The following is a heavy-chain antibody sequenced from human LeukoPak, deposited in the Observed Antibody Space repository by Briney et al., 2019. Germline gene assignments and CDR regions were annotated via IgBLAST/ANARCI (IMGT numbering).Heavy chain of an antibody. CDR1: GFTFSDYY. CDR3: ASTYQLPSYDAFDI. D-gene: IGHD2-2*01. Sequence: GGSLRLSCAASGFTFSDYYMSWIRQAPGKGLEWVSYISSSGSTIYYADSVKGRFTISRDNAKDSLYLQMNSLRAEDTAVYYCASTYQLPSYDAFDIWGQGTMVTVSS. V-gene: IGHV3-11*01. J-gene: IGHJ3*02. CDR2: ISSSGSTI.